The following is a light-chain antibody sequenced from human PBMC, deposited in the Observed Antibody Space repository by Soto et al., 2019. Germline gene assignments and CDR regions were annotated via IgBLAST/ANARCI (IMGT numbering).Light chain of an antibody. CDR2: DVY. Sequence: TVRTRPASGPGVDGQAHRIFSTRTSTDISSYNFVASYQSHPGKAPKLMLYDVYIRPSGVSNRFSGSKSGNTASLTISGLQAEDEADYYCTSWTTSTTMISGGGTKVTVL. CDR1: STDISSYNF. V-gene: IGLV2-14*03. J-gene: IGLJ2*01. CDR3: TSWTTSTTMI.